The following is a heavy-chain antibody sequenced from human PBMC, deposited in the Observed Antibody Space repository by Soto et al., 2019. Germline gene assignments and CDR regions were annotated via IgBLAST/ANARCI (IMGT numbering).Heavy chain of an antibody. CDR3: AHSWYCSGGSCYYTYYCDY. D-gene: IGHD2-15*01. CDR2: IYWDDDK. J-gene: IGHJ4*02. CDR1: GFSLSTSGVG. Sequence: QITLKESGPTLVKPTQTPTLTCTFSGFSLSTSGVGVGWIRQPPGKALEWLALIYWDDDKRYSPSLESRLTIPKDASRNPVVLTMNNMDPVDTATYYGAHSWYCSGGSCYYTYYCDYWGQGTLVTVSS. V-gene: IGHV2-5*02.